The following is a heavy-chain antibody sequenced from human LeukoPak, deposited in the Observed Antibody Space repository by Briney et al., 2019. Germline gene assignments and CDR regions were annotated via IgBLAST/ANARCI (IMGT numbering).Heavy chain of an antibody. CDR1: GGSFSDSY. J-gene: IGHJ4*02. D-gene: IGHD4-23*01. Sequence: PSETLSLTCAVYGGSFSDSYWSWIRQPPEEGLEWIGEINLDGTTNYNPSLKSRVTILVDTSKNQFSLNLSSVTAADTAVYYCARGSNSVAYWGQGTLVTVSP. CDR3: ARGSNSVAY. V-gene: IGHV4-34*01. CDR2: INLDGTT.